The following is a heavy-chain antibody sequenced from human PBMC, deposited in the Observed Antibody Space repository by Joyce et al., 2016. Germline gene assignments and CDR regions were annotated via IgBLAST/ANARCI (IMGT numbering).Heavy chain of an antibody. CDR2: INHSGSV. Sequence: QGQLQQWGAGLVKPGETLSLTCGVYGGSFSGYFWSWIRQSPGKGLEWIGEINHSGSVNYHPSRESRVTISVDPSKRQFSLRRTSVTAADTAVYFCAGEMYFYDSSGYAHRRDNYYFYGMDMWGQGTSVTVSS. J-gene: IGHJ6*02. CDR3: AGEMYFYDSSGYAHRRDNYYFYGMDM. V-gene: IGHV4-34*02. D-gene: IGHD3-22*01. CDR1: GGSFSGYF.